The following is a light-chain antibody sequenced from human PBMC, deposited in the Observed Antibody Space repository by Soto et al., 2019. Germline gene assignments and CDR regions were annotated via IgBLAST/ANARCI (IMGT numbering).Light chain of an antibody. Sequence: DIVMTQTPLSSAVTLGQPASISCRSSQSLVHSDGNTYLSWLHQRPGQPPRLLLYKISNRFSGVPNRISSSGAETDFTLTISRVEVEDVGTYYCMQATQHPWSFGPGTKVEIK. CDR1: QSLVHSDGNTY. CDR2: KIS. V-gene: IGKV2-24*01. J-gene: IGKJ1*01. CDR3: MQATQHPWS.